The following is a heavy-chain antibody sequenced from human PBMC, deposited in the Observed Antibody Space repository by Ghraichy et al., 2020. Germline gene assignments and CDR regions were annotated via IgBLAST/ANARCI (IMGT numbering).Heavy chain of an antibody. J-gene: IGHJ4*02. D-gene: IGHD1-1*01. Sequence: SETLSLTCAADGGSFRGYYWHWVRQSPGKGLEWIGEVSHSGRTDYTPSLKSRVTISVDTSKSEFSLKMTSVTAADTAIYYCARGNTTMNDYFDSWGKGTLVTVSS. CDR3: ARGNTTMNDYFDS. V-gene: IGHV4-34*01. CDR1: GGSFRGYY. CDR2: VSHSGRT.